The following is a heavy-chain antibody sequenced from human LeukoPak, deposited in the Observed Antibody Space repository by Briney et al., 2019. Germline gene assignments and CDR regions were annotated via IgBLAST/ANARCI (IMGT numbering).Heavy chain of an antibody. J-gene: IGHJ4*02. CDR2: IYYSGST. Sequence: PSETLSLTCTVSGYSISSGYYWGWIRQPPGKGQEWIGSIYYSGSTYYNPSLKSRVTISVDTSKNQFSLKLSSVTAADTAVYYCAALSDSSGYSNHYWGQGTLVTVSS. V-gene: IGHV4-38-2*02. CDR1: GYSISSGYY. CDR3: AALSDSSGYSNHY. D-gene: IGHD3-22*01.